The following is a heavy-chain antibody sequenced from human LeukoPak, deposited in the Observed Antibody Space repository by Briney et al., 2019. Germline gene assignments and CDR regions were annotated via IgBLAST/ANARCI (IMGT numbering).Heavy chain of an antibody. CDR1: GYTVTSYG. J-gene: IGHJ4*02. Sequence: GPSVKLSCTASGYTVTSYGISWVRQAPGQGLEWMGWISTYNGNTTYAQKLQDRVTMTTDTSSSTAYLELRSLRADDAAVYYCARGRGVAVADCFDYWGQGTLVTVSS. V-gene: IGHV1-18*01. CDR3: ARGRGVAVADCFDY. D-gene: IGHD6-19*01. CDR2: ISTYNGNT.